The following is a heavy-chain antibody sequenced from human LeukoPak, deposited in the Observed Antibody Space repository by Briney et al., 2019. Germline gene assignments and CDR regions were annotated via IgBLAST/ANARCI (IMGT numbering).Heavy chain of an antibody. CDR3: AKGYYDSSGYWPVAFDI. CDR2: ISGSGGST. V-gene: IGHV3-23*01. D-gene: IGHD3-22*01. CDR1: GFTFSSYA. J-gene: IGHJ3*02. Sequence: GGSLRLSCAASGFTFSSYAMSWVRQAPGKGRGWGSAISGSGGSTYYADSVKGRFTISRDNSKNPLYLQMHSLRAEDTAVYYCAKGYYDSSGYWPVAFDIWGQGTMVTVSS.